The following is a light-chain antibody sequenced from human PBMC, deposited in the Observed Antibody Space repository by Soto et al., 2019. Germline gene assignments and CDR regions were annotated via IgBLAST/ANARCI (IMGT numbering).Light chain of an antibody. Sequence: DIQMTQSPSTLSASVGDRVTITCRASQSISSWLAWYQQKQGKAPTRLIYKATSLESGVPSRFSGSGSGTEFTLTISSLQPDDFATYYCQQYNSYWTFGQGTKVEIK. CDR3: QQYNSYWT. J-gene: IGKJ1*01. CDR1: QSISSW. CDR2: KAT. V-gene: IGKV1-5*03.